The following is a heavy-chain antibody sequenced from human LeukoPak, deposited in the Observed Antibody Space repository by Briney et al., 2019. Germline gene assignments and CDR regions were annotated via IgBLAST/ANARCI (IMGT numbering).Heavy chain of an antibody. D-gene: IGHD1-26*01. CDR3: ASGGAWLYYYYMDV. Sequence: ASVKVSCKASGGTFSSYAISWVRQAPGQGLEWMGGIIPIFGTANYAQKFQGRVTITADKSTSTAYMELSSLRSEDTAVYYCASGGAWLYYYYMDVWGKGTTVTVSS. CDR2: IIPIFGTA. J-gene: IGHJ6*03. V-gene: IGHV1-69*06. CDR1: GGTFSSYA.